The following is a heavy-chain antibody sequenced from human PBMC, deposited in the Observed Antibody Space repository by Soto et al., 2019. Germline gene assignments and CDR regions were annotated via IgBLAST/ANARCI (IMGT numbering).Heavy chain of an antibody. D-gene: IGHD1-26*01. CDR3: ARDAGFSGGYFDH. V-gene: IGHV3-33*01. CDR1: GFTFSSYG. Sequence: GGSLRLSCAASGFTFSSYGMNWVRQAPGKGLEWVAVIWYDGSNKYYVDSVKGRFIISRDNSKNMLYLQMSSLRGEDTAVYYCARDAGFSGGYFDHWGQETLVTVSS. CDR2: IWYDGSNK. J-gene: IGHJ4*02.